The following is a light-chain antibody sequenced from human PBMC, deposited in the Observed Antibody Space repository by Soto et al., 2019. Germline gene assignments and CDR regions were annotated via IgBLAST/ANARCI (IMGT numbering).Light chain of an antibody. CDR3: QQYSTSRLT. V-gene: IGKV3-20*01. CDR1: QSVTSSY. J-gene: IGKJ4*01. Sequence: EIVLTQSPGTLSLSPGERATLSCRASQSVTSSYLAWYQQKPGQAPRLLISGASSRATGIPDRFSGSGSGTDFTLTISRLEPEDFAVYYCQQYSTSRLTFGGGTKVDIK. CDR2: GAS.